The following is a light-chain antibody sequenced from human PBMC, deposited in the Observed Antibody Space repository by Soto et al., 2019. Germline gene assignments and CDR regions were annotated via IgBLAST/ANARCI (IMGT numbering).Light chain of an antibody. CDR2: GAS. CDR1: QSVRTK. V-gene: IGKV3-15*01. Sequence: IVMTKSPDTLYVSPGEGATLSCRASQSVRTKLAWYQQKAGQAPRLLLYGASTRATGIPDRFSGSGSGTEFTLTISSLQSADFAVYYCQQYNSWHPITFGQGTRLEIK. J-gene: IGKJ5*01. CDR3: QQYNSWHPIT.